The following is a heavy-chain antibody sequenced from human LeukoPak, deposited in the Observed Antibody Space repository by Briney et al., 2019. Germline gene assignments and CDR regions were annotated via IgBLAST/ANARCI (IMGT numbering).Heavy chain of an antibody. D-gene: IGHD6-19*01. CDR2: ISASGGTT. CDR1: QLTFNRYV. CDR3: AKDVVGVAGIDY. Sequence: GGSLRLSCTSSQLTFNRYVMAWVRQAPGKGLEWVSTISASGGTTYYADSVKGRFTISRDNSKNTLYLQMNSLRAEDTAVYYCAKDVVGVAGIDYWGQGTLVTVSS. V-gene: IGHV3-23*01. J-gene: IGHJ4*02.